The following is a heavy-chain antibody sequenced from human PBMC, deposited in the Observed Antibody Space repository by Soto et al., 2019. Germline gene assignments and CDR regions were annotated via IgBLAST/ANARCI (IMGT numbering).Heavy chain of an antibody. CDR2: ISSSSSTI. Sequence: EVQLVESGGGLVQPGGSLRLSCAASGFTFSSYSMNWVRQAPGKGLEWVSYISSSSSTIYYADSVKGRFTISRDNAKNALYLQMNSLRAEDTAVDYCAREEGLLNWFDPWGQGTLVTVSS. J-gene: IGHJ5*02. CDR1: GFTFSSYS. V-gene: IGHV3-48*01. D-gene: IGHD1-26*01. CDR3: AREEGLLNWFDP.